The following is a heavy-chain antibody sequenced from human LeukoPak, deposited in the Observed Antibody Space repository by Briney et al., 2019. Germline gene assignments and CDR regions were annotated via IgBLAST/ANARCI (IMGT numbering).Heavy chain of an antibody. D-gene: IGHD1-26*01. J-gene: IGHJ4*02. Sequence: SETLSLACAVSGYSIRSGYYWAWIRQPPGKGLEWIGSLHHTSSTYYNPSLKSRVTMSVDKSNNKFSLKLSSVTAADTALYYCARDRESSPWELLLDYWGQGILVTVSS. CDR1: GYSIRSGYY. CDR2: LHHTSST. V-gene: IGHV4-38-2*02. CDR3: ARDRESSPWELLLDY.